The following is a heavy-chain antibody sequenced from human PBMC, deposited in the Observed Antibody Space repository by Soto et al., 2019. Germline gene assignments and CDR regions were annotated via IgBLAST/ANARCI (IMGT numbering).Heavy chain of an antibody. CDR1: GFTFSNNA. D-gene: IGHD3-22*01. V-gene: IGHV3-53*01. J-gene: IGHJ3*01. Sequence: EVQLVESGGGLIQPGGSLRLSCAASGFTFSNNAMNWVRQAPGKGLEWVSLIYSGGSTYYADSVKGRFTISRDNSKNTLYLQMSSLRAEDTAVYYCATRPLLPGAPWGQGTMVTVSS. CDR2: IYSGGST. CDR3: ATRPLLPGAP.